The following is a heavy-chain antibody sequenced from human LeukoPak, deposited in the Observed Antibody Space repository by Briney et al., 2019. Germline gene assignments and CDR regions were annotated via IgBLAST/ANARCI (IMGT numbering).Heavy chain of an antibody. Sequence: GGSLRLSCAASGFTFSSYSMNWVRQAPEKGLEWVSSISSSSYIYYADSVKGRFTISRDNAKNSLYLQMNSLRAEETAVYYCARYAHILRGHSGLYDYWGQGTLVTVSS. CDR1: GFTFSSYS. CDR3: ARYAHILRGHSGLYDY. V-gene: IGHV3-21*01. D-gene: IGHD5-12*01. CDR2: ISSSSYI. J-gene: IGHJ4*02.